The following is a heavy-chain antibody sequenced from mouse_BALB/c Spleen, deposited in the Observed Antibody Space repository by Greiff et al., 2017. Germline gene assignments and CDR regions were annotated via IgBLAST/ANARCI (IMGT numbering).Heavy chain of an antibody. CDR1: GFTFSSYG. V-gene: IGHV5-6*02. D-gene: IGHD1-1*01. Sequence: VKLVESGGDLVKPGGSLKLSCAASGFTFSSYGMSWVRQTPDKRLEWVATISSGGSYTYYPDSVKGRFTISSDNVKNTLYLQMSSLKSEDTAMYYCARHGNYGSSSAWFAYWGQGTLVTVSA. J-gene: IGHJ3*01. CDR2: ISSGGSYT. CDR3: ARHGNYGSSSAWFAY.